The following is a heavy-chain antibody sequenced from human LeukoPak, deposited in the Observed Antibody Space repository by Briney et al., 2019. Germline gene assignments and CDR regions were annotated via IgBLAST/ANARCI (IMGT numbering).Heavy chain of an antibody. D-gene: IGHD2-15*01. J-gene: IGHJ4*02. CDR3: ARQRVVADRSDY. CDR1: GSIFTNSW. V-gene: IGHV5-51*01. Sequence: GESLKISCKDSGSIFTNSWIAWVRQMPGKGLEWMGIIYPGDSDTRYSASFQGQVTISADKSISTAYLQWSSLKASDTAMYYCARQRVVADRSDYWGQGTLVTVSS. CDR2: IYPGDSDT.